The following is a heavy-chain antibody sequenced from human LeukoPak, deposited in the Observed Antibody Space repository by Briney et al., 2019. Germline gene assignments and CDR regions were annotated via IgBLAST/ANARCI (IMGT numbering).Heavy chain of an antibody. J-gene: IGHJ6*03. CDR1: GFTFRTYA. CDR3: AKEARGSGSYYIYYYYMDV. Sequence: GGSLRLSCAASGFTFRTYAMNWVRQAPGKGLEWVAVISDDGSNKYYAESVKGQFTISRDNSKNTLYLQMNSLRAEDTAVYYCAKEARGSGSYYIYYYYMDVWGKGTTVTVSS. V-gene: IGHV3-30*04. D-gene: IGHD3-10*01. CDR2: ISDDGSNK.